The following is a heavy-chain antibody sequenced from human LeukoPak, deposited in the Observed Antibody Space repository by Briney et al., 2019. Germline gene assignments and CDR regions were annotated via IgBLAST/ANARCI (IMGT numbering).Heavy chain of an antibody. J-gene: IGHJ6*03. CDR3: ARRGTVTTAFDYYYMDV. CDR2: IYPGDSDT. V-gene: IGHV5-51*01. Sequence: GESLKISCQVSGYSFTNYWIGWVRQMPGKGLEWMGIIYPGDSDTRYSPSFQGQGTISADKSISTAYLQWSSLKASDTAMYYCARRGTVTTAFDYYYMDVWGKGTTVTVSS. D-gene: IGHD4-11*01. CDR1: GYSFTNYW.